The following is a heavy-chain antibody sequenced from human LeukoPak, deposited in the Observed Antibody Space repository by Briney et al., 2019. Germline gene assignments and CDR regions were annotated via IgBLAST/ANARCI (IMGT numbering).Heavy chain of an antibody. CDR3: AKSNGYGLVDI. J-gene: IGHJ3*02. Sequence: SETLSLTCTVSGGSFSSYYWTWIRQPPGQGLGWIGYIDHSGSTNYNPSLKSRVSISSDTSKNQFSLELNSVTAADTAVYYCAKSNGYGLVDIWGQGTMVTVS. CDR1: GGSFSSYY. D-gene: IGHD3-10*01. V-gene: IGHV4-59*01. CDR2: IDHSGST.